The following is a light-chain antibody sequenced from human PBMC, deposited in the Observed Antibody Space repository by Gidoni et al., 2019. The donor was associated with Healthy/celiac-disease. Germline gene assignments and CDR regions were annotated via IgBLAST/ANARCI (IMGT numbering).Light chain of an antibody. CDR3: QQSYSTPRT. V-gene: IGKV1-39*01. CDR2: AAS. CDR1: QSISSY. Sequence: DIQMTQSPSSLSASGGDRVTITCRASQSISSYLNWYQQKPGKAPKLLIYAASSLQSGVPSRFSGSGSGKDFTLTISSLQHEDFANYYCQQSYSTPRTFGQGTKVEIK. J-gene: IGKJ1*01.